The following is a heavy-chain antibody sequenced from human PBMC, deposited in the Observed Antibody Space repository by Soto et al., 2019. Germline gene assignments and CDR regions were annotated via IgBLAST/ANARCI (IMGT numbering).Heavy chain of an antibody. CDR2: INADNGKT. CDR3: ASTTVVLQAEMESTPWVY. D-gene: IGHD2-8*01. J-gene: IGHJ4*02. CDR1: GYSFSSYG. V-gene: IGHV1-18*01. Sequence: ASVKVSCKASGYSFSSYGIIWVRQAPGQGFEWMGWINADNGKTEYAQNLQGRVTLTTDTSTRTAYMDLRRLTFDDTAVYYCASTTVVLQAEMESTPWVYCGQGTLVTVYS.